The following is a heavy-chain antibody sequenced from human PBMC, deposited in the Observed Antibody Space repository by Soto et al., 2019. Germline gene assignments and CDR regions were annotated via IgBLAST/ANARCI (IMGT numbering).Heavy chain of an antibody. CDR3: ARQDDFWSGLNWFDP. CDR1: GGSISSGGYS. Sequence: PSETLSLTCAVSGGSISSGGYSWSWIRQPPGKGLEWIGNVYYNGFTYYNPSLKSRVTISVDTSKNHFSLKLTSVTAADTAVYYCARQDDFWSGLNWFDPWGQGTLVTVSS. J-gene: IGHJ5*01. CDR2: VYYNGFT. V-gene: IGHV4-39*01. D-gene: IGHD3-3*01.